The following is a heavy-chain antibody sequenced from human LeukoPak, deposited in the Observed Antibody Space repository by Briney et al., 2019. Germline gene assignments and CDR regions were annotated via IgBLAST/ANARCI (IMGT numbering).Heavy chain of an antibody. CDR3: ARHGYDPGYCSSTGCYGRRNYYYMDV. CDR1: GGSISSYY. D-gene: IGHD2-2*03. CDR2: IYTSGST. V-gene: IGHV4-4*09. Sequence: SETLSLTCTVSGGSISSYYWSWIRQPPGKGLEWIGYIYTSGSTNYNPSLKSRVTISVDTSKNQFSLKLSSVTAADTAVYYCARHGYDPGYCSSTGCYGRRNYYYMDVWGKGTTVTVSS. J-gene: IGHJ6*03.